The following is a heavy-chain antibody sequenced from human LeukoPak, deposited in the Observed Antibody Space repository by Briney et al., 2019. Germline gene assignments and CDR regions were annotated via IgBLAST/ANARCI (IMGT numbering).Heavy chain of an antibody. J-gene: IGHJ4*02. Sequence: SETLSLTCAVYGGSFSGYYWSWIRQPPGKGLEWIGEINHSGSTNYNPSLKSRVTISVDTPKNQFSLKLSSVTAADTAVYYCARGRWGYYYGSGRKGYYFDYWGQGTLVTVSS. CDR1: GGSFSGYY. V-gene: IGHV4-34*01. D-gene: IGHD3-10*01. CDR3: ARGRWGYYYGSGRKGYYFDY. CDR2: INHSGST.